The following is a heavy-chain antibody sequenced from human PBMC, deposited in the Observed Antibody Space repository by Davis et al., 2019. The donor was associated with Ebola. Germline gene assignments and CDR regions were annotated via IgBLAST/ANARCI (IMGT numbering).Heavy chain of an antibody. Sequence: MPSETLSLTCAVYGGSFSGYYWSWIRQPPGKGLEWIGEINHSGSTNYNPSLKSRVTISVDTSKNQFSLKLSSVTAADTAVYYCARVGYCTNGVCYTPYYYYGMDVWGQGTTVTVSS. CDR1: GGSFSGYY. CDR2: INHSGST. D-gene: IGHD2-8*01. CDR3: ARVGYCTNGVCYTPYYYYGMDV. V-gene: IGHV4-34*01. J-gene: IGHJ6*02.